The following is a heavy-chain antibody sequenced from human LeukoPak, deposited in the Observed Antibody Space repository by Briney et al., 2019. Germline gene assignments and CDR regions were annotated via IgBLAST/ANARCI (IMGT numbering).Heavy chain of an antibody. D-gene: IGHD3-16*01. J-gene: IGHJ4*02. CDR2: IYTSGST. CDR1: GGSISSYY. Sequence: SETLPLTCTVSGGSISSYYWSWIRQPPGKGLEWIGYIYTSGSTNYNPSLKSRVTISVDTSKNQFSLKLSSVTAADTAVYYCAAQVGELWSPFDYWGQGTLVTVSS. CDR3: AAQVGELWSPFDY. V-gene: IGHV4-4*09.